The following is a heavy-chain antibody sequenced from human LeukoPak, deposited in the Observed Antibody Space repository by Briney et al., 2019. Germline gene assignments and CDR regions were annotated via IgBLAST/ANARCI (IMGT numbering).Heavy chain of an antibody. CDR1: GGTFGSYA. CDR3: AKLEAGRYSSSWYKLDY. J-gene: IGHJ4*02. CDR2: IIPIFGTA. Sequence: ASVKVSCKASGGTFGSYAISWVRQAPGQGLEWMGGIIPIFGTANYAQKFQGRVTITADESTSTAYMELSSLRSEDTAVYYCAKLEAGRYSSSWYKLDYWGQGTLVTVSS. D-gene: IGHD6-13*01. V-gene: IGHV1-69*13.